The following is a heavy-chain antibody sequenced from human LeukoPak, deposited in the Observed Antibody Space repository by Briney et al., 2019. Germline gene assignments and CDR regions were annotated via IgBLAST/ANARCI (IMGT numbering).Heavy chain of an antibody. V-gene: IGHV3-48*03. CDR3: AKKPDVRGVIFGHFDY. CDR1: GFTFSSYE. Sequence: GGSLRLSCAASGFTFSSYEMNWVRQAPGKGLEWVSYISNSGSSGSSIHYADSVKGRFTISRDNSKNTLYLQMNSLRAEDTAVYYCAKKPDVRGVIFGHFDYWGQGTLVTVSS. D-gene: IGHD3-10*01. J-gene: IGHJ4*02. CDR2: ISNSGSSGSSI.